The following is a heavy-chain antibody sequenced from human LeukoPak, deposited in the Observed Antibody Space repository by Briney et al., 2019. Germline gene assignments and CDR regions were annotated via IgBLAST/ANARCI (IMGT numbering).Heavy chain of an antibody. Sequence: KTSETLSLTCAVYGGSFSGYYWSWIRQPSGKGLEWIGEINHSGSTNYNPSLKSRVTLSVDTSKHQFSLKLTSVTAADTAVYYCARCCLQRDGDNGGGDYWGQGTLVTVSS. V-gene: IGHV4-34*01. J-gene: IGHJ4*02. CDR1: GGSFSGYY. CDR2: INHSGST. CDR3: ARCCLQRDGDNGGGDY. D-gene: IGHD4-17*01.